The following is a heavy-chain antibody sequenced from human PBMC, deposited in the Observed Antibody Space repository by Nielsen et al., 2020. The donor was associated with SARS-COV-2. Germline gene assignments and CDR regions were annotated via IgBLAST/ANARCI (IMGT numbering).Heavy chain of an antibody. D-gene: IGHD6-6*01. J-gene: IGHJ6*03. Sequence: GESLKISCAASGFTVSSNYMSWVRQAPGKGLEWVSVIYSGGSTYYADSVKGRFTISRDNSKNTLYLQMNSLRAEDTAVYYCARDSPLSSSSGGWWAPDYYYYYYMDVWGKGTTVTVSS. CDR3: ARDSPLSSSSGGWWAPDYYYYYYMDV. V-gene: IGHV3-66*01. CDR2: IYSGGST. CDR1: GFTVSSNY.